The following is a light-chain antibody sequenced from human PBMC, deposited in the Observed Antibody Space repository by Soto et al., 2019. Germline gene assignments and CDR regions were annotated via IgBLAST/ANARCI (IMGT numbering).Light chain of an antibody. V-gene: IGKV3-15*01. CDR3: QQYTHWPVWT. Sequence: EIVPTQSPATLSVSPGERVTPSCRASQSISTNLAWYQQKPGQAPRLLIYGPSTRATGVPARFSGSGSGTEFTLTISSLHSEDFAIYYCQQYTHWPVWTFGQGTKVGIK. J-gene: IGKJ1*01. CDR2: GPS. CDR1: QSISTN.